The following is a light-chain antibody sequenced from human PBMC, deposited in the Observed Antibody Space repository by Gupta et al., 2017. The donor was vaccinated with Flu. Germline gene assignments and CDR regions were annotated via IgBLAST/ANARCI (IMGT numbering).Light chain of an antibody. CDR2: KAS. V-gene: IGKV1-5*03. CDR1: QSIATW. Sequence: DIQMTQSPSTLSASVGDRVTITCRASQSIATWLAWYQQKPGTGPKVLIYKASTLENGVPSRFSGSGSGTELTLTVSSLQPDDFATYDCQEYSTYSGFTFGLGTKLEI. J-gene: IGKJ2*01. CDR3: QEYSTYSGFT.